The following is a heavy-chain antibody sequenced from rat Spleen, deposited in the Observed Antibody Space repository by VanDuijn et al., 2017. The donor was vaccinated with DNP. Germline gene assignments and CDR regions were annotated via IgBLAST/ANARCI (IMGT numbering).Heavy chain of an antibody. V-gene: IGHV5-31*01. J-gene: IGHJ2*01. CDR1: GFTFRGYW. CDR3: ARDYPFDY. D-gene: IGHD1-4*01. CDR2: VTSGGGST. Sequence: EVQLVESGGDLVQPGRSLIVSCVASGFTFRGYWMTWIRQVPGKGLEWVASVTSGGGSTYYPDSVRGRFTISRDNEKDTLYLQMNSLRSEDTATYYCARDYPFDYWGQGVMVTVSS.